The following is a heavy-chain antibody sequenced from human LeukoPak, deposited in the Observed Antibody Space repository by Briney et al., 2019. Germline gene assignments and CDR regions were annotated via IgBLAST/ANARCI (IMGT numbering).Heavy chain of an antibody. CDR2: ISWNSGSI. V-gene: IGHV3-9*01. J-gene: IGHJ3*02. CDR3: XXXTGITGTMGAAFDI. CDR1: GFTFDDYA. Sequence: GGSLRLSCAASGFTFDDYAMHWVRQAPGKGLEWVSGISWNSGSIGYADSVKGRFTISRDNAKNSLYLQMNSLRAEDTALYYXXXXTGITGTMGAAFDIWGQGTMVTVSP. D-gene: IGHD1-20*01.